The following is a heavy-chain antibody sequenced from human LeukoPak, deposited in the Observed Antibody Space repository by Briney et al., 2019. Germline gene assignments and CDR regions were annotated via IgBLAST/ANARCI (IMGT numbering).Heavy chain of an antibody. D-gene: IGHD6-13*01. J-gene: IGHJ6*03. CDR3: ARDGYSSGWYENYYYYYYMDV. CDR2: ISAYNGNT. Sequence: ASVKVSCKASGYTFTSYGISWVRQAPGQGLEWMGWISAYNGNTSYAQKLQGRVTMTTDTSTSTAYMELRSLRSDDTAVYYCARDGYSSGWYENYYYYYYMDVWGKGTTVTVSS. CDR1: GYTFTSYG. V-gene: IGHV1-18*01.